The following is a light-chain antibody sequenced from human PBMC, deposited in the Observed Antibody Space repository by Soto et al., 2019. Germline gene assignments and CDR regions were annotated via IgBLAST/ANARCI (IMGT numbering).Light chain of an antibody. J-gene: IGLJ1*01. CDR1: SSNVGRYKY. V-gene: IGLV2-11*01. CDR2: DVT. CDR3: CSYAGTYTYV. Sequence: QSALTQPRSVSGSPGQSVTISCTGTSSNVGRYKYVSWYQHHPGKAHKLMIYDVTMRPSGVPDRFSGSKSGNTASLTISGLQAEDEADYYCCSYAGTYTYVFGTGTKLTVL.